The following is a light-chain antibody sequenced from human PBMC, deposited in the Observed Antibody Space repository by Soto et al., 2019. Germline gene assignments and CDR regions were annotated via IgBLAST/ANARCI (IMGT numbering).Light chain of an antibody. CDR2: DAS. V-gene: IGKV3-11*01. CDR1: QSVSTY. J-gene: IGKJ3*01. Sequence: EIVLTQSPATLSLSPGERAILSCRASQSVSTYLAWYHQKPGQAPRLLIFDASNRATGIPARFSGSGSGTDFTLTISSLEPEDFAVYYCQQRADWPATFGPGTKVDNK. CDR3: QQRADWPAT.